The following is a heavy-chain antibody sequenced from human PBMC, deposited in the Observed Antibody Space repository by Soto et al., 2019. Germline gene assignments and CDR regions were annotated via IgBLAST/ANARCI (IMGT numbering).Heavy chain of an antibody. CDR2: SYYSGTT. D-gene: IGHD1-20*01. CDR3: TRRYNWNDNYFDY. V-gene: IGHV4-39*01. J-gene: IGHJ4*02. Sequence: ASETLSLTCTVSGASISVHSYYWTWIRQPPGKGLEWIGSSYYSGTTYFNPSLKSRATISVDTSKNQFSLRLTSVTAADTAIYYCTRRYNWNDNYFDYWGQGTLVTVSS. CDR1: GASISVHSYY.